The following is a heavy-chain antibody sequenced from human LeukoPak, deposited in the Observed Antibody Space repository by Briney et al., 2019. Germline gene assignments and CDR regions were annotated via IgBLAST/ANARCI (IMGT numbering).Heavy chain of an antibody. CDR1: VYTFTGYY. CDR2: INPNRDGT. Sequence: ASVKVSRESSVYTFTGYYMHWVRHPPAPGREWMGWINPNRDGTNYAQKFRGRVTMTRDTSISTAYMEQSRLRSDDTAVYYCASDLTRGRFDYWGQGALVTVSP. CDR3: ASDLTRGRFDY. V-gene: IGHV1-2*02. J-gene: IGHJ4*02.